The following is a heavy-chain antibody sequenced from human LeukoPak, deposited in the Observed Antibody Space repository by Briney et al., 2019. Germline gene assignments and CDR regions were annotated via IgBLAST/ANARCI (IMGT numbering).Heavy chain of an antibody. CDR1: GGTFSSYA. V-gene: IGHV1-69*13. D-gene: IGHD2-2*01. Sequence: GASVKVSCKASGGTFSSYAISWVRQAPGQGLEWMGGIIPIFGTANYAQKFQGRVTITADESTSTGYMELSSLRSEDTAVYYCARPSYCSSTSCQDYYYGMDVWGKGTTVTVSS. J-gene: IGHJ6*04. CDR2: IIPIFGTA. CDR3: ARPSYCSSTSCQDYYYGMDV.